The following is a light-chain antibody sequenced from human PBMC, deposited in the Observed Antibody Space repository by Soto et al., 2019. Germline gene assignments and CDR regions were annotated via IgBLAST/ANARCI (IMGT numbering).Light chain of an antibody. V-gene: IGKV3-11*01. CDR2: DAS. J-gene: IGKJ4*01. CDR3: QQRSNWPPLT. Sequence: EIVLTQSPATLSLSPGERATLSCRASQSVGSYLAWYQQKPGQAPRLLIYDASNTATDIPARFSGSGSGTDFTLTISSLEPEDFAVYYCQQRSNWPPLTFGGGTKVEIK. CDR1: QSVGSY.